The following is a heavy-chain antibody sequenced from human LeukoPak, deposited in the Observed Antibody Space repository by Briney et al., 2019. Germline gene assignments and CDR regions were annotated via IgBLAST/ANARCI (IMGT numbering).Heavy chain of an antibody. J-gene: IGHJ4*02. CDR3: ARVGGSYYYDSSGYYYRY. D-gene: IGHD3-22*01. CDR2: INPSGGST. Sequence: ASVKVSCKASGYTFTSYYMHWVRQAPGQGLEWMGIINPSGGSTSYAQKFQGRVTMTRDTSTSTVYMELSSLRSEDTAVYYCARVGGSYYYDSSGYYYRYWGQGTLVTVS. V-gene: IGHV1-46*01. CDR1: GYTFTSYY.